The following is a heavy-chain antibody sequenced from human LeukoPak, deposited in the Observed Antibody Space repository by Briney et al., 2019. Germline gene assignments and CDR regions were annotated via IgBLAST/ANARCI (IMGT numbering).Heavy chain of an antibody. CDR1: GFTFSSYS. CDR2: ISSSSSYI. J-gene: IGHJ4*02. V-gene: IGHV3-21*01. CDR3: ARDPVGIVGSKAS. Sequence: GGSLRLSCAASGFTFSSYSMNWVRQAPGKGLEWVSSISSSSSYIYYADSVKGRFTISRDNAKNSLYLQMNSLRAEDTAVYYCARDPVGIVGSKASWGQGTLVTVSS. D-gene: IGHD1-26*01.